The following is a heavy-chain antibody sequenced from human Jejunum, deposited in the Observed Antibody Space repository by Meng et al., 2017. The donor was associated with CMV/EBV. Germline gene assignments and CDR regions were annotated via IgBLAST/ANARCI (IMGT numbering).Heavy chain of an antibody. CDR1: DDSITNNNW. V-gene: IGHV4-4*02. CDR3: ARKISSGYYLNWFDP. CDR2: VYHRGTT. Sequence: SDDSITNNNWWTWVRQSPGKGLEWIGEVYHRGTTNYNPSLKSRVTISVDKSKNQFFLQMTSLTAADTAVYYCARKISSGYYLNWFDPWGRGTLVTVSS. D-gene: IGHD3-22*01. J-gene: IGHJ5*02.